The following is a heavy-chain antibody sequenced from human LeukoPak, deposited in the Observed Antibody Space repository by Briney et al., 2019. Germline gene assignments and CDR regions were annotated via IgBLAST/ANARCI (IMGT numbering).Heavy chain of an antibody. J-gene: IGHJ4*02. D-gene: IGHD3-3*01. CDR1: GGSISSYY. Sequence: SQTLSLTCTVSGGSISSYYWSWIRQPPGKGLKGSGYIYYSGSTNYNPSLESRVTISVDTSKSQFSLKLSSVTAADTAVYYCARHSEVFGVGFDYWGQGTLVTVSS. V-gene: IGHV4-59*08. CDR2: IYYSGST. CDR3: ARHSEVFGVGFDY.